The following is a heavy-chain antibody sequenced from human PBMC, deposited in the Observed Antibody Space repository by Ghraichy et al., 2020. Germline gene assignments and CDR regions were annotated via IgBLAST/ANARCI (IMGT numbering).Heavy chain of an antibody. Sequence: SETLSLTCTVSGGSISSYYWSWIRQPPGKGLEWIGYIYYSGSTNYNPSLKSRVTISVDTSKNQFSLKLSSVTAADTAVYYCAREGGYCGGDCHVDNAFDIWGQGTMVTVSS. CDR2: IYYSGST. D-gene: IGHD2-21*02. V-gene: IGHV4-59*01. J-gene: IGHJ3*02. CDR1: GGSISSYY. CDR3: AREGGYCGGDCHVDNAFDI.